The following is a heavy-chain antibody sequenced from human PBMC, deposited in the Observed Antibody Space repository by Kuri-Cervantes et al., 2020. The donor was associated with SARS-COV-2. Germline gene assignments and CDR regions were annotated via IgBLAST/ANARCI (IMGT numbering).Heavy chain of an antibody. CDR2: INAGNGNT. J-gene: IGHJ4*02. CDR3: ARDWGDLVIVPAF. D-gene: IGHD2-2*01. CDR1: GYTFTSYA. Sequence: ASVKVSCKASGYTFTSYAMHWVRQAPGQRLEWMGWINAGNGNTKYSQKFQGRVTITRDTSASTAYMELSSLRSEDTAVYYCARDWGDLVIVPAFWGQGTLVTVSS. V-gene: IGHV1-3*01.